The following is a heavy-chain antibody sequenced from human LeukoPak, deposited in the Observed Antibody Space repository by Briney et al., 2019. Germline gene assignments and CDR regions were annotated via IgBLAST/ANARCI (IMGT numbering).Heavy chain of an antibody. D-gene: IGHD6-13*01. Sequence: SETLSLTCTVSGGSISSYYWSWIRQPPGKGLEWIGYIYYSGSTNYNPSLKSRVTISVDTSKNQFSLKLSSVTAADTAVYYCAGLSSSRYTPFDPWGQGTLVTVSS. J-gene: IGHJ5*02. V-gene: IGHV4-59*08. CDR3: AGLSSSRYTPFDP. CDR2: IYYSGST. CDR1: GGSISSYY.